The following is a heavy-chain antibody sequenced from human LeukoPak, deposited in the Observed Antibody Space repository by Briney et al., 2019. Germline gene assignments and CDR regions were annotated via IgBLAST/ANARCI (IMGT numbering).Heavy chain of an antibody. J-gene: IGHJ5*02. Sequence: SVKVSCKASGGTFSSYAISWVRQAPGQGLEWMGGIIPIFGTSNYAQKFQGRVTMTEDTSTDTAYMELSSLRSEDTAVYYCATGVPVDDFWSGYKGFDPWGQGTLVTVSS. CDR3: ATGVPVDDFWSGYKGFDP. CDR1: GGTFSSYA. V-gene: IGHV1-69*06. CDR2: IIPIFGTS. D-gene: IGHD3-3*01.